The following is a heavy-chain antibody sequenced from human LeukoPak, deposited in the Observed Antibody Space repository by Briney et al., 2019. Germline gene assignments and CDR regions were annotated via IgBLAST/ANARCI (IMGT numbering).Heavy chain of an antibody. CDR2: IYSGGST. J-gene: IGHJ4*02. V-gene: IGHV3-53*01. CDR3: ARDLSGPFDY. CDR1: GFTFNNYA. Sequence: GGSLRLSCAASGFTFNNYAMTWVRQAPGKGLEWVSVIYSGGSTYYADSVKGRFTISRDNSKNTLYLQMNSLRAEDTAVYYCARDLSGPFDYWGQGTLVTVSS. D-gene: IGHD3-10*01.